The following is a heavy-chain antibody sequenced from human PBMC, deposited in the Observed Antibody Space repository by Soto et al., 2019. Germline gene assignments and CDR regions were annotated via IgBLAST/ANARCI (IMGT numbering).Heavy chain of an antibody. D-gene: IGHD4-17*01. V-gene: IGHV3-30-3*01. CDR2: ISYDGSNK. CDR1: GFTFSSYA. J-gene: IGHJ4*02. Sequence: GGSLRLSCAASGFTFSSYAMHWVRQAPGKGLEWVAVISYDGSNKYYADSVKGRFTISRDNSKNTLYLQMNSLRAEDTAVYYCARDKAPPSYGGNSGFDYWGQGTLVTVSS. CDR3: ARDKAPPSYGGNSGFDY.